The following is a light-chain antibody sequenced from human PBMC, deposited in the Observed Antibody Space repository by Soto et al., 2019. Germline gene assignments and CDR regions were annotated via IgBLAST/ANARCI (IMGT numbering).Light chain of an antibody. CDR3: QQYGSSALT. V-gene: IGKV3-20*01. Sequence: VLTQSPDTLSLSPGERATLSCRASQSVSSNLAWYQQKPGQAPRLLIYGASSRATGIPDRFSGSGSGTDFTLTISRLEPEDFAVYYCQQYGSSALTFGGGTKVDI. CDR1: QSVSSN. CDR2: GAS. J-gene: IGKJ4*01.